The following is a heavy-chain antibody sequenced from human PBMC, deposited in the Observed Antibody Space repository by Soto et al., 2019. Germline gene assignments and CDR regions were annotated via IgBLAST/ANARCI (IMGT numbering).Heavy chain of an antibody. CDR1: GFTFNTYA. CDR2: ISESGDGT. Sequence: QSGGSLRLACAASGFTFNTYAMTWVRQAPGKGLEWVSLISESGDGTYYADSVKGRFTISRDNSQRTLNLQMNSLRAEDTAVYYCAKNGDFWSWGMDVWGQGTTVTVPS. D-gene: IGHD3-3*01. V-gene: IGHV3-23*01. J-gene: IGHJ6*02. CDR3: AKNGDFWSWGMDV.